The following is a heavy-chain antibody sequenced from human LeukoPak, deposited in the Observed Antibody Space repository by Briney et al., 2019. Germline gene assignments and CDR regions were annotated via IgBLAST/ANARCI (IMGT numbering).Heavy chain of an antibody. J-gene: IGHJ3*02. V-gene: IGHV1-8*01. CDR2: MNPNSGNT. CDR1: GYTFTSYD. CDR3: ARAVPAAIQGIGAFDI. D-gene: IGHD2-2*02. Sequence: ASVKVSCKASGYTFTSYDINWVRQATGQGLEWMGWMNPNSGNTGYAQKFQGRVTMTRNTSISTAYMELSSLRSEDTAVYYCARAVPAAIQGIGAFDIWGQGTMVTVSS.